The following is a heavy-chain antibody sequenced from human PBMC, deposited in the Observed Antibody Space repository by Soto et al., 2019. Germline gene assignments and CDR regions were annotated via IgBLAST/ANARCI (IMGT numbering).Heavy chain of an antibody. J-gene: IGHJ6*02. CDR1: GVSISSGGYY. CDR2: IYYSGST. V-gene: IGHV4-31*03. Sequence: TSETLSLTCTVSGVSISSGGYYWSWIRQHPGKGLEWIGYIYYSGSTYYNPSLKSRVTISVDTSKNQFSLKLSSVTAADTAVYYCAFRTSTKYYYYGMDVWGQGTTVTVSS. CDR3: AFRTSTKYYYYGMDV.